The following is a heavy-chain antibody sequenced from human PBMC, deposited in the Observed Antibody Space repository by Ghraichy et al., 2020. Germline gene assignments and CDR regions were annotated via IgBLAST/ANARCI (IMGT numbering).Heavy chain of an antibody. CDR1: GLSFTSYD. J-gene: IGHJ2*01. CDR3: ATDTFSGDFHWYFDL. Sequence: GGSLRLSCAASGLSFTSYDLHWVRQVPGKGLQWVSAIDTADGAYYADSVKGRFTISRQTFRNSFSLQMNSLRAEDTAIYYCATDTFSGDFHWYFDLWGPGTQVTVSS. CDR2: IDTADGA. V-gene: IGHV3-13*01. D-gene: IGHD1-26*01.